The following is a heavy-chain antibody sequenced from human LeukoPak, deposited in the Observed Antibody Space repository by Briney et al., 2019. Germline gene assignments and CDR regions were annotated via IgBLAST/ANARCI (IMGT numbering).Heavy chain of an antibody. CDR1: GGSSSGYY. D-gene: IGHD2-2*01. J-gene: IGHJ2*01. Sequence: PSETLSLTCAVYGGSSSGYYWSWIRQPPGKGLEWIGEINHSGSTNYNPSLKSRVTISVDTSKNQFSLKLSSVTAADTAVYYCASYAKDIVVLPAASIYWYFDLWGRGTLVTVSS. V-gene: IGHV4-34*01. CDR3: ASYAKDIVVLPAASIYWYFDL. CDR2: INHSGST.